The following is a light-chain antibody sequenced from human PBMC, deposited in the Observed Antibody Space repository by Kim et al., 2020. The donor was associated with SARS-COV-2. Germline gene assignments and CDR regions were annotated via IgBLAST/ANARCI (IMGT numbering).Light chain of an antibody. V-gene: IGKV3D-15*01. CDR1: ESVSSN. J-gene: IGKJ4*01. Sequence: PGARATLSCRASESVSSNLAWYQQKPGQAPRLLIYGASTRATGIPARFSGSGSGTEFTLTISSLQSEDFAVYYCQQYNNWPPLTFGGGTKVEIK. CDR2: GAS. CDR3: QQYNNWPPLT.